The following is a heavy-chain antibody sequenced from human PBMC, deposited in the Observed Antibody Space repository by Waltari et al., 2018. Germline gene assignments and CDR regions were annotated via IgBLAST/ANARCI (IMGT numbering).Heavy chain of an antibody. D-gene: IGHD1-26*01. Sequence: QVQLVQSGAEVKKPGSSVKVSCKASGGTFSSYAISWVRQAPGQGLEWMGGIITIFGTANYAQKCQGRVTITADESTSTAYMELSSLRSEDTAVYYCARKGPDLEVGATGFDYWGQGTLVTVSS. CDR2: IITIFGTA. V-gene: IGHV1-69*01. CDR3: ARKGPDLEVGATGFDY. J-gene: IGHJ4*02. CDR1: GGTFSSYA.